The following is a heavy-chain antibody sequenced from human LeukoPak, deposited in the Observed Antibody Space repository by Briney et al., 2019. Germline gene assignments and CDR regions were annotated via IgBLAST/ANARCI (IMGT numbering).Heavy chain of an antibody. D-gene: IGHD5-18*01. CDR3: ARGGPIQPWFDP. J-gene: IGHJ5*02. V-gene: IGHV4-34*01. CDR1: GASFSGYY. CDR2: INHSGST. Sequence: PSETLSLTCAVYGASFSGYYSSWIRQPPGKGLEWIGEINHSGSTNYNPYIKSRVTISVDTSKNQFSLKLSSVTAADTAVYYCARGGPIQPWFDPWGQGTLVTVSS.